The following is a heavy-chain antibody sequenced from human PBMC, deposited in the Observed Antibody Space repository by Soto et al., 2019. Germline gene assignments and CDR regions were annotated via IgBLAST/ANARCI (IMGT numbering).Heavy chain of an antibody. D-gene: IGHD2-21*02. CDR1: GFTVSSNY. CDR2: IYSGVST. Sequence: GGSLRLSCAASGFTVSSNYMSWVRQAPGKGLEWVSVIYSGVSTYYADSVKGRFTISRDNSKNTLYLQMNSLRAEDTAVYYCARAGCGGDSYSIHDAFDIWGQGTMVTVSS. J-gene: IGHJ3*02. CDR3: ARAGCGGDSYSIHDAFDI. V-gene: IGHV3-53*01.